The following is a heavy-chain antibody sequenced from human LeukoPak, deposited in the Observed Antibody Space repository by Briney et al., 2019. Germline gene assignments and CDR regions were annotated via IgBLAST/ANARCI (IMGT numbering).Heavy chain of an antibody. CDR1: GFNFSSYE. CDR3: GRGDYSSSWYLDH. Sequence: GGSLRLSCAASGFNFSSYEMIWVRQAPGQGLEWISYISTSGSTIYYGDSVEGRFTISRDNAKNALYLQMNSLRAEDTAVYYCGRGDYSSSWYLDHWGQGTLVTVSS. V-gene: IGHV3-48*03. D-gene: IGHD6-13*01. CDR2: ISTSGSTI. J-gene: IGHJ4*02.